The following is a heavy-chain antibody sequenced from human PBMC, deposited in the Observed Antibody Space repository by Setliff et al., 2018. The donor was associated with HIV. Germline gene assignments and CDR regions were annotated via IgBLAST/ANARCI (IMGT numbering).Heavy chain of an antibody. D-gene: IGHD3-10*01. V-gene: IGHV1-8*03. CDR1: GYTFINYD. CDR3: ARNFGLSPSGKYYYYYGMDI. CDR2: MNPNSGNT. J-gene: IGHJ6*02. Sequence: ASVKVSCKASGYTFINYDINWVRQATGQGLEWMGWMNPNSGNTGYARKFQGRVTITRNTSISTVYMELSSLRSEDTAVYYCARNFGLSPSGKYYYYYGMDIWGQGTTVTVSS.